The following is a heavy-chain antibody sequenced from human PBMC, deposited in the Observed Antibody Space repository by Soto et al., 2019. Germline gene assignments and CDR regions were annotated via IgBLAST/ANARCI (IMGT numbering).Heavy chain of an antibody. J-gene: IGHJ4*02. CDR2: IYHSGSI. Sequence: PSETLSLTCTVSGGSISSGGYSWSWIRQPPGKGLEWIGYIYHSGSIYYNPSLKSRVTISVDRSKNQFSLKLSSVTAADTAVYYCARVPEYWGQGTLVTVSS. CDR3: ARVPEY. V-gene: IGHV4-30-2*01. CDR1: GGSISSGGYS.